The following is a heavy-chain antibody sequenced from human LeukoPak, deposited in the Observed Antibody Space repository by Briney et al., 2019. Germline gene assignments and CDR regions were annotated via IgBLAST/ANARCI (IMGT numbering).Heavy chain of an antibody. CDR2: IFPILGIA. V-gene: IGHV1-69*04. CDR1: GGTFSSYA. J-gene: IGHJ4*02. Sequence: GASVKVSCKASGGTFSSYAISWVRQAPGQGLEWMGRIFPILGIANYAQKFQGRVTITADKSTSTAYMELSSLRSEDTAVYYCARARRDGTLDYWGQGTLVTVSS. D-gene: IGHD1-14*01. CDR3: ARARRDGTLDY.